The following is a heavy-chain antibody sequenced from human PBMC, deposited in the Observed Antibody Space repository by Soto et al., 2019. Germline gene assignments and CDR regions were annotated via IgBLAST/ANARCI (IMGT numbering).Heavy chain of an antibody. J-gene: IGHJ6*02. CDR3: ASWNARYYYGMDV. Sequence: QLQLQESGSGLVKPSQTLSLTCAVSGGSISSGGYSWSWIRQPPGKGLEWIGYIYHSGSTYYNPSLKSRVTMSVDRSKNQFSLKLSSVTAADTAVYYCASWNARYYYGMDVWGQGTTVTVSS. CDR2: IYHSGST. V-gene: IGHV4-30-2*01. CDR1: GGSISSGGYS. D-gene: IGHD1-1*01.